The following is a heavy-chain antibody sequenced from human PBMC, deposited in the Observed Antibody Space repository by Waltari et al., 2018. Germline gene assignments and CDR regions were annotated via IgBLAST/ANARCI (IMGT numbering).Heavy chain of an antibody. V-gene: IGHV1-46*01. Sequence: QVHLVQSGAEVKKPGASVKVSCKSSGYSFTNYYMHWVRQAPGQGLEWMGRINARGGSTNYAQKFQGRVTMTRDTSTTTVYMELSSLRSEDTAMYYCARDPNLDTIFGVVLPDLGIGGFDYWGQGTLVTVSS. CDR2: INARGGST. J-gene: IGHJ4*02. CDR1: GYSFTNYY. D-gene: IGHD3-3*01. CDR3: ARDPNLDTIFGVVLPDLGIGGFDY.